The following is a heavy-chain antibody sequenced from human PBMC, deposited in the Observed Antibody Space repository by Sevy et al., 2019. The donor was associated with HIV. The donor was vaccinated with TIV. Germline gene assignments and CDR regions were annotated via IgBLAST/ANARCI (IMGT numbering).Heavy chain of an antibody. V-gene: IGHV1-2*06. CDR3: ARESLRYSQLGMDV. CDR1: GYTFTAYY. CDR2: INPNSGDT. D-gene: IGHD3-9*01. J-gene: IGHJ6*02. Sequence: ASVKVSCKASGYTFTAYYMHWVRQAPGQGLEWMGRINPNSGDTNYEQKCQGRLTMTRDTSVSTSYMELSRLTSDDTAVYYCARESLRYSQLGMDVWGQGTTVTVSS.